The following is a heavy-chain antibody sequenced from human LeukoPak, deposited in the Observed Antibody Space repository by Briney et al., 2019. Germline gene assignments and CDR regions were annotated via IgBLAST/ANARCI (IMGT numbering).Heavy chain of an antibody. V-gene: IGHV1-2*02. D-gene: IGHD2/OR15-2a*01. CDR1: GYTFTGYY. Sequence: ASVKVSCKASGYTFTGYYMHWVRQAPRQGLEWMGWINPNSGGTNYAQKFQGRVTMTRDTSISTAYMELSRLRSDDTAVYYCAIILIVDGAFDIWGQGTMVTVSS. J-gene: IGHJ3*02. CDR2: INPNSGGT. CDR3: AIILIVDGAFDI.